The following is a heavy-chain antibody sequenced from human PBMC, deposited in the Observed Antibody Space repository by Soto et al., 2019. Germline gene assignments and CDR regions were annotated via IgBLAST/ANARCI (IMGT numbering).Heavy chain of an antibody. CDR1: GFTFSSYG. J-gene: IGHJ6*02. CDR2: IWYDGSNK. V-gene: IGHV3-33*01. Sequence: QVQLVESGGGVVQPGRSLRLSCAASGFTFSSYGMHWVRQAPGKGLEWVAVIWYDGSNKYYADSVKGRFTISRDNSKNTLYLQMNSLRAEDTAVYYCARDEGLGVNYYYYAMDVWVQGTTVTVSS. CDR3: ARDEGLGVNYYYYAMDV. D-gene: IGHD3-10*01.